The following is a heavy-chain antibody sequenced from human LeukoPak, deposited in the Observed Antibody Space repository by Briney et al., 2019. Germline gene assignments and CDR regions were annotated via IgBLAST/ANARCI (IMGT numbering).Heavy chain of an antibody. CDR2: IKQDGSVT. CDR1: GCTFSSYW. J-gene: IGHJ3*02. D-gene: IGHD1-26*01. Sequence: GGSLRLSCAVSGCTFSSYWMNWVRQAPGKGLEWVAIIKQDGSVTKYLASVKGRFIIFRNNARNSLYLQVNSLRAEDTAVYSCARGGGRYLGDAFDIWGQGTMVTVSS. CDR3: ARGGGRYLGDAFDI. V-gene: IGHV3-7*01.